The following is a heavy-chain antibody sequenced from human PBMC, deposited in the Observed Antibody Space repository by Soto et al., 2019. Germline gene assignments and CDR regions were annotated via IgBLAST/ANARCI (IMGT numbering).Heavy chain of an antibody. Sequence: WASVRLSCAASGFTFSSYAMSWVRQAPGKGLEWVSAISGSGGSTYYADSVKGRFTISRDNSKNTLYLQMNSLRAEDTAVYYCAKDSGPYYDFWSGFTVLYYYGMDVWGQGTTVTVSS. CDR3: AKDSGPYYDFWSGFTVLYYYGMDV. CDR2: ISGSGGST. CDR1: GFTFSSYA. V-gene: IGHV3-23*01. J-gene: IGHJ6*02. D-gene: IGHD3-3*01.